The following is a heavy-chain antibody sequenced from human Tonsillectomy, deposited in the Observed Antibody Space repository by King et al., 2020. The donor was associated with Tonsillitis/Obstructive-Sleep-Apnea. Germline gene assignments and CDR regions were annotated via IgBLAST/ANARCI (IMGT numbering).Heavy chain of an antibody. CDR1: GFFFNTYA. V-gene: IGHV3-30*01. CDR2: ISYDGASK. D-gene: IGHD5-12*01. J-gene: IGHJ4*02. CDR3: ARDRGNSGYENIDY. Sequence: VQLVESGGGVVQPGRSLRLSCAASGFFFNTYAMHWVRQAPAKGLEWVAVISYDGASKYYAASVKGRFTISSDKSMNTVDLQMNSLGGEDTAVYYCARDRGNSGYENIDYWGQGTLVTVSS.